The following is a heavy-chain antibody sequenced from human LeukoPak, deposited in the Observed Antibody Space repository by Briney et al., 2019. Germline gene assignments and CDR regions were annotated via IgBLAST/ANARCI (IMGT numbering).Heavy chain of an antibody. CDR1: GGSISSSSYY. CDR3: ARERMGSGYSSSRDAFDI. CDR2: IYYSGST. Sequence: SETLSLTCTVSGGSISSSSYYWGWIRQPPGKGLEWIGSIYYSGSTYYNPSLKSRVTISVDTSKNQFSLKLSSVTAADTAVYYCARERMGSGYSSSRDAFDIWGQGAMVTVSS. V-gene: IGHV4-39*07. D-gene: IGHD6-13*01. J-gene: IGHJ3*02.